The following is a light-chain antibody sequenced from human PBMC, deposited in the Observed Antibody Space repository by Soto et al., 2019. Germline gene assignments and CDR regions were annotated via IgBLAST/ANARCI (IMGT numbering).Light chain of an antibody. CDR1: SSDVGSYNL. CDR2: EGT. CDR3: CSYADRHVV. Sequence: QSALTQPASVSGSPGQSITISCTGTSSDVGSYNLVSWYQQHPGKAPKLMIYEGTKRPSGVSDRFSGSKSGNTASLTISGLQAEDEADYYCCSYADRHVVFGGGTKVTVL. J-gene: IGLJ2*01. V-gene: IGLV2-23*01.